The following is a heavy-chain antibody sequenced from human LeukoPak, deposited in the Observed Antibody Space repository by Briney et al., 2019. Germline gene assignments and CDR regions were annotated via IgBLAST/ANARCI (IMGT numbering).Heavy chain of an antibody. Sequence: SETLSLTCSVSGVSISTSVYYWSWIRQPAGKGLEWIGRIYSSGGTSYNPSLKSRVTMSVDTSNNQLSLKLSSVTAADTAVYYCTREPLPWGQGTLVTVSS. J-gene: IGHJ5*02. V-gene: IGHV4-61*02. CDR2: IYSSGGT. CDR1: GVSISTSVYY. CDR3: TREPLP.